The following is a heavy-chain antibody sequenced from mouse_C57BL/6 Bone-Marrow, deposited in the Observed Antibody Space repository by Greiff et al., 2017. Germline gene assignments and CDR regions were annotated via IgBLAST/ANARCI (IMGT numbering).Heavy chain of an antibody. CDR3: GYFDV. Sequence: VKLLESGPELVKPGASVKISCKASGYAFSSSWMNWVKQRPGKGLEWIGRIYPGDGDTNYNGKFKGKATMTADKTSSTAYMQSSSLTSEDSAVCSCGYFDVWGKGTTVTVSS. V-gene: IGHV1-82*01. J-gene: IGHJ1*03. CDR2: IYPGDGDT. CDR1: GYAFSSSW.